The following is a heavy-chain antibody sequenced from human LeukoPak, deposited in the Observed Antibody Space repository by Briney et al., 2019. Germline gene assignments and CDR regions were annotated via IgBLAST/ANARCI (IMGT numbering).Heavy chain of an antibody. V-gene: IGHV3-30*02. Sequence: GGSLRLSCAASGFRFSTSGMHWVRQAPGKGLEWVPFIRFDGSDEDHGDSVKGRFTISRENSKNTMFLQINSLRGEDTAVDYCAKVVPYCSSSSCNDAVDVWGRGTMVIVS. D-gene: IGHD2-2*01. CDR3: AKVVPYCSSSSCNDAVDV. J-gene: IGHJ3*01. CDR1: GFRFSTSG. CDR2: IRFDGSDE.